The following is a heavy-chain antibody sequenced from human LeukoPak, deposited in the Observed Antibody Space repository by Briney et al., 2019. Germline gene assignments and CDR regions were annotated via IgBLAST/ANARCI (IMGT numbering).Heavy chain of an antibody. CDR3: ARPGSAFSYDY. J-gene: IGHJ4*02. Sequence: GGSLRLSCAASGFTFSSYWMTWVRQAPGKGLEWVANIKEDGSETFLVDSVKGRFTVSRDNAKNSLYLLMNTLRVEDTGVYYCARPGSAFSYDYWGPGTLVTVSS. CDR2: IKEDGSET. D-gene: IGHD5-18*01. V-gene: IGHV3-7*01. CDR1: GFTFSSYW.